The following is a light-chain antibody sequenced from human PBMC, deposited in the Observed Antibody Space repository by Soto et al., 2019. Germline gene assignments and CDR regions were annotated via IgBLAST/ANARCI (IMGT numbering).Light chain of an antibody. CDR2: DAS. Sequence: EIVMTQSPATLSVSPGEGATLSCKASQNVYNNLAWYQQRPGQPPRLLIYDASTRATGISARFRGSGYGTEFTLTISSLQSEDFAVYFCQQCRNWPLTFGGGTKMEIK. V-gene: IGKV3-15*01. CDR1: QNVYNN. CDR3: QQCRNWPLT. J-gene: IGKJ4*01.